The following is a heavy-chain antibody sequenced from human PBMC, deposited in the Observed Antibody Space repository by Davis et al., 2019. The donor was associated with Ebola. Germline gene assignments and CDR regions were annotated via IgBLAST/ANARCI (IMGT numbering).Heavy chain of an antibody. CDR2: IKQDGGEK. D-gene: IGHD4-23*01. V-gene: IGHV3-7*03. Sequence: SLNISCASSAFISSHYLIRWVRHAPGKGPELVAIIKQDGGEKYYVDSVKGRFTISRDNAKNSLFLQMNSLRAEDTALYYCASGDGRGNSYDMDVWGQGTTVTVSS. CDR3: ASGDGRGNSYDMDV. J-gene: IGHJ6*02. CDR1: AFISSHYL.